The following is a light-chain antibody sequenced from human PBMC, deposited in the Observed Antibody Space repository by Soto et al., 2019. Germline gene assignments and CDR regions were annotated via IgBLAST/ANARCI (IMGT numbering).Light chain of an antibody. Sequence: VLPQSPSTLSLSPGERATLSCRASQSVTTQLAWYQQRPGQAPRLIIHGASSRATGVPDRITGSGSGIDFTLSISRLEPEDFAVYYCQQYGGSTRTFGQGTKVDIK. J-gene: IGKJ1*01. CDR3: QQYGGSTRT. CDR2: GAS. CDR1: QSVTTQ. V-gene: IGKV3-20*01.